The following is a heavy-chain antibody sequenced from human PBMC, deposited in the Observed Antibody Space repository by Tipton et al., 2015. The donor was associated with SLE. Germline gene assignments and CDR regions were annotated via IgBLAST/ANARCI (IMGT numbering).Heavy chain of an antibody. CDR1: GFTFSSYS. CDR3: AKDPYAVAGQNWFDP. CDR2: ISGSGGST. D-gene: IGHD6-19*01. J-gene: IGHJ5*02. Sequence: SLRLSCAASGFTFSSYSMNWVRQAPGKGLEWVSAISGSGGSTYYADSVKGRFTISRDNSKNTLYLQMNSLRAEDTAVYYCAKDPYAVAGQNWFDPWGQGTLVTVSS. V-gene: IGHV3-23*01.